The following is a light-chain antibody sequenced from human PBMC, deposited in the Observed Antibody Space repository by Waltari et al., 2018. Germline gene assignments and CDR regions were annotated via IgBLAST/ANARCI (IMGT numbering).Light chain of an antibody. J-gene: IGKJ1*01. Sequence: DIQVTQSPSTMSASVGDRVTITCRASQSIDRWLAWYQQKPGKAPKLLIYKTSSLESGVPSRFSGSGYGTEFTLTISSLQPDDFATYYCQQYKSYRTFGQGTKVEIK. V-gene: IGKV1-5*03. CDR2: KTS. CDR1: QSIDRW. CDR3: QQYKSYRT.